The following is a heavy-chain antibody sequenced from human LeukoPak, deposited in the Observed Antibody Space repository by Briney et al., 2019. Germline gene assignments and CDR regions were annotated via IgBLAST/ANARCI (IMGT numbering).Heavy chain of an antibody. Sequence: SGGSLRLSCVASGFTFSSYAMSWVRQAPGKGLEWVSTSTGSGGNTFYADPVKGRFAVSRDNSKNTLYLQMNSLRAEDTAVYYCAKTGQFDYWGQGTLVTVSS. CDR2: STGSGGNT. V-gene: IGHV3-23*01. CDR1: GFTFSSYA. J-gene: IGHJ4*02. D-gene: IGHD7-27*01. CDR3: AKTGQFDY.